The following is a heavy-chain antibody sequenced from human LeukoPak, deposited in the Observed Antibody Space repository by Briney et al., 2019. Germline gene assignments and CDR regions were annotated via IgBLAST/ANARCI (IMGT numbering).Heavy chain of an antibody. Sequence: PSETLSLTCAVYGGSFSGYYWSWIRQPPGKGLEWSGEINHSGSTNYNPSLKSRVTISVGTSKNQFSLKLSSVTAADTAVYYCARACSSTGCPRHDAFDIWGQGTMVTVSS. CDR1: GGSFSGYY. J-gene: IGHJ3*02. CDR2: INHSGST. CDR3: ARACSSTGCPRHDAFDI. D-gene: IGHD2-2*01. V-gene: IGHV4-34*01.